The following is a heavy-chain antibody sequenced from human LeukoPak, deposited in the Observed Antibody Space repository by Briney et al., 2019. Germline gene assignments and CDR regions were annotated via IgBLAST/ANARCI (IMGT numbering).Heavy chain of an antibody. CDR3: AAALSSSHPRDFDY. Sequence: GESPEISCQGSRYIFSNYWIGWVRQMPGKGLEWMGIIYPGDSDTRYRPSFQGQVTISVDKSISTAYLQWSSLKASDSAMYYCAAALSSSHPRDFDYWGQRELGSVSS. J-gene: IGHJ4*02. V-gene: IGHV5-51*01. CDR2: IYPGDSDT. D-gene: IGHD2-15*01. CDR1: RYIFSNYW.